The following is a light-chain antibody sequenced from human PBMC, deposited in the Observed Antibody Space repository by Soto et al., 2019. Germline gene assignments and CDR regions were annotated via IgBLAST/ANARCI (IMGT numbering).Light chain of an antibody. CDR2: DNS. V-gene: IGLV1-51*01. Sequence: QSVLTQPPSVSAAPGQKVTISCSGISSNIGNNYVSWYQQLPGTAPKLLIYDNSKRPSGIPDRFSGSKSGTSATLGITGLQTGDEADYYCGTWDSSLSAVVFGGGTKVTVL. J-gene: IGLJ2*01. CDR3: GTWDSSLSAVV. CDR1: SSNIGNNY.